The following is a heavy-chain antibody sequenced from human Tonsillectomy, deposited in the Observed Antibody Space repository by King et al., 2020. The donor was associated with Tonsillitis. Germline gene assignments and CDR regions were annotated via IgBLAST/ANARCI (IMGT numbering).Heavy chain of an antibody. CDR2: FDPEYGKT. CDR1: GYSLTGLA. D-gene: IGHD6-13*01. Sequence: QLVQSGAEVRTPGASVKVSCMVSGYSLTGLAMHWVRQAPGKGLEWMGGFDPEYGKTIYAQKFQGRFTMTEDTSSDTAYMEMSSLRAEDTAVYFCATNVAAAARRDYYSGMDVWGQGATVTVSS. V-gene: IGHV1-24*01. J-gene: IGHJ6*02. CDR3: ATNVAAAARRDYYSGMDV.